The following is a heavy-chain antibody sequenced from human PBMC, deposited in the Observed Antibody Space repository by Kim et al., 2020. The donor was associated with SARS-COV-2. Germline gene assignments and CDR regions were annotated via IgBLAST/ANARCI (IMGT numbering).Heavy chain of an antibody. J-gene: IGHJ6*03. CDR1: GFTFGDYA. V-gene: IGHV3-49*03. CDR2: IRSKAYGGTT. CDR3: TRERGGADYGDYVDYYYYMDV. D-gene: IGHD4-17*01. Sequence: GGSLRLSCTASGFTFGDYAMSWFRQAPGKGLEWVGFIRSKAYGGTTEYAASVKGRFTISRDDSKSIAYLQMNSLKTEGTAVYYCTRERGGADYGDYVDYYYYMDVWGKGTTVTVSS.